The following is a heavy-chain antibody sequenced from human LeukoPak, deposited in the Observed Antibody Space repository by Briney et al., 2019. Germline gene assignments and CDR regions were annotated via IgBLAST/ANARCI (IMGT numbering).Heavy chain of an antibody. CDR1: GGTFSSYT. Sequence: GASVKLSCKASGGTFSSYTISWVRQAPGQGLEWMGRFSPILGIANYAQKFQGRVTITADKSTSTAYMELSSLRSEDTAVYYCARVSSTRKYYYYYMDVWGKGTTVTVSS. J-gene: IGHJ6*03. CDR3: ARVSSTRKYYYYYMDV. V-gene: IGHV1-69*02. CDR2: FSPILGIA. D-gene: IGHD2-2*01.